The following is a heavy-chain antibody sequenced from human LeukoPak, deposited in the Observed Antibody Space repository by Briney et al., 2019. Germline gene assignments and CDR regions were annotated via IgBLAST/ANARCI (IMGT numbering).Heavy chain of an antibody. Sequence: SETLSLTCAVYGGSFSGHYWTWIRQPPGKGLEWIGESTHSGSTNYNPPLKSRVTISVDTSKNQFSLKLTSVSAADTAVYHCARGRTGAAARDFWGPGTLVTVSS. CDR3: ARGRTGAAARDF. J-gene: IGHJ4*02. CDR2: STHSGST. D-gene: IGHD2-2*01. CDR1: GGSFSGHY. V-gene: IGHV4-34*01.